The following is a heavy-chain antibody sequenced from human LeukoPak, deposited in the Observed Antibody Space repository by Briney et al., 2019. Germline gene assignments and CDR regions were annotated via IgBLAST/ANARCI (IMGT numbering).Heavy chain of an antibody. V-gene: IGHV1-18*01. CDR2: ISAYNGNT. J-gene: IGHJ3*02. CDR1: GYTFTSYG. Sequence: ASVKVSCKASGYTFTSYGISWVRQAPGQGLEWMGWISAYNGNTNYAQKLQGRVTMTTDTSTSTAYMELRSLRSDDTAAYYCARDQTYYYDSSGYYYASPFDIWGQGTMVTVSS. CDR3: ARDQTYYYDSSGYYYASPFDI. D-gene: IGHD3-22*01.